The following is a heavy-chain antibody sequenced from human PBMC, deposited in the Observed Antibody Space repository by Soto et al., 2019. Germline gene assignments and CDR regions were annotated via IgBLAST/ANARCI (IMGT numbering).Heavy chain of an antibody. Sequence: EVQLLESGGGLVQPGGSLRLSCAASGFTFSHYAMSWVRQAPGKGLEWVSTISASEDNTYYADSVKGRFTISRDNSKNTLFLQMNSLRAEDTAVYYCAKKYHYDSGTSLYYFDYWGQGTLVTVSS. V-gene: IGHV3-23*01. CDR2: ISASEDNT. CDR3: AKKYHYDSGTSLYYFDY. CDR1: GFTFSHYA. D-gene: IGHD3-10*01. J-gene: IGHJ4*02.